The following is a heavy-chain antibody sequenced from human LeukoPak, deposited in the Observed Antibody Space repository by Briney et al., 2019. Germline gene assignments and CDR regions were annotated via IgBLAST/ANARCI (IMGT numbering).Heavy chain of an antibody. CDR3: AREFSGSYLY. CDR1: GFTFSDYT. V-gene: IGHV3-74*01. CDR2: INSDGSST. D-gene: IGHD1-26*01. J-gene: IGHJ4*02. Sequence: GGSLRLSCAASGFTFSDYTLNWVRQAPGKGLEWVSRINSDGSSTSYADSVKGRFTISRDNAKNTLYLQMNSLRAEDTAVYYCAREFSGSYLYWGQGTLVTVSS.